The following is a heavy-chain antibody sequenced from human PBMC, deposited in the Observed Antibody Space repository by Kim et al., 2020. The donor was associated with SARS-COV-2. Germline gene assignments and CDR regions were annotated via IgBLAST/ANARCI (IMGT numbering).Heavy chain of an antibody. Sequence: SETLSLTCAVYGGSFSGYYWSWIRQPPGKGLEWIGEINHSGSTNYNPSLKSRVTISVDTSKNQFSLKLSSVTAADTAVYYCARGEFAVGYSSSWYIDYWG. D-gene: IGHD6-13*01. CDR3: ARGEFAVGYSSSWYIDY. J-gene: IGHJ4*01. V-gene: IGHV4-34*01. CDR2: INHSGST. CDR1: GGSFSGYY.